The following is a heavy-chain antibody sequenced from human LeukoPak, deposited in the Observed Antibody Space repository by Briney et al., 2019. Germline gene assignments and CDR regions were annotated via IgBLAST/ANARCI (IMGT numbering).Heavy chain of an antibody. CDR2: ISSNGGST. CDR3: AREYYGGYVDY. D-gene: IGHD3-10*01. Sequence: GGSLILSCAASGFTFSSFSMHWVRQAPGKGLESVSAISSNGGSTYYANSVKGRFTISRDNSKNTLYLQMGSLRAEDMAVYYCAREYYGGYVDYWGQGTLVTVSS. V-gene: IGHV3-64*01. CDR1: GFTFSSFS. J-gene: IGHJ4*02.